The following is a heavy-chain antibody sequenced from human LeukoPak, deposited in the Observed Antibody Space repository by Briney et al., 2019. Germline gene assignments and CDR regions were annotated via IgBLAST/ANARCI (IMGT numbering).Heavy chain of an antibody. CDR1: GLTFSSHW. CDR3: AKEGRSLQTY. D-gene: IGHD5-24*01. CDR2: ITNDGSST. J-gene: IGHJ4*02. Sequence: GGSLRLSCAASGLTFSSHWMHWVRQAPGKGLVWVSRITNDGSSTTYADSVKGRFTISRDNAKNSLYLQMNSLRVEDTAVYYCAKEGRSLQTYWGQGTLVTVSS. V-gene: IGHV3-74*01.